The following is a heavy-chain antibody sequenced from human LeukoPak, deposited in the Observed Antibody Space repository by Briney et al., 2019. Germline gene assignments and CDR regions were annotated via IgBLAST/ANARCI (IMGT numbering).Heavy chain of an antibody. J-gene: IGHJ4*02. D-gene: IGHD3-9*01. V-gene: IGHV1-2*04. CDR2: INPNSGGT. CDR3: ARDGRAYYDILTGYYHFDF. Sequence: ASVKVSCKASGYTFTGYYMHWVRQAPGQGLEWMGWINPNSGGTNFARKFQGWVTMTRDTSISTAYMELSRLRSDDTAVYYCARDGRAYYDILTGYYHFDFWGQGTLVTVSS. CDR1: GYTFTGYY.